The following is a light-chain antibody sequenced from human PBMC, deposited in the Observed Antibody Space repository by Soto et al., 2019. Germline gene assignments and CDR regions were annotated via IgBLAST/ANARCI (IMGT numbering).Light chain of an antibody. J-gene: IGLJ2*01. V-gene: IGLV2-14*03. CDR3: DSYTTGRTRV. CDR1: SSDIGAYNS. CDR2: DVS. Sequence: QSVLTQPASVSASPGQSITISCTGTSSDIGAYNSVSWYQQHPGEAPQLIIYDVSYRPSGISSRFSGSKSGNTASLTVSGLQADDDADYYCDSYTTGRTRVFGGGTQLTVL.